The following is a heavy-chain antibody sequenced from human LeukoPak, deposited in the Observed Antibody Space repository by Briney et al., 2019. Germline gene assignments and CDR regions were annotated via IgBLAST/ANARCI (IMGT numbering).Heavy chain of an antibody. Sequence: SGPTLVKPTQTLTLTCTFSGFSLSTSGVGVGWIRQPPGKALEWLALIYWNDDKRYSPSLKSRLTITMDTSKNQVVLTMTNMDPVDTATYYCAHSHDYSNYSEFDYWGQGTLVTVSS. V-gene: IGHV2-5*01. D-gene: IGHD4-11*01. CDR3: AHSHDYSNYSEFDY. CDR1: GFSLSTSGVG. J-gene: IGHJ4*02. CDR2: IYWNDDK.